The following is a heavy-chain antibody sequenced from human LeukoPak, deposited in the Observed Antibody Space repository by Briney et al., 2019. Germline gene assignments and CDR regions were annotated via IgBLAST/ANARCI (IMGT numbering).Heavy chain of an antibody. V-gene: IGHV4-39*01. CDR2: IYYSGST. J-gene: IGHJ4*02. CDR1: GGSIGSTNYY. CDR3: ARHRDY. Sequence: SETLSLTCTVSGGSIGSTNYYWGWIRQPPGKGLEWIGSIYYSGSTYYNSSLKSRVTISVDTSKNQFSLKVSSVIAADTAVYYCARHRDYWGQGTLVTVAS.